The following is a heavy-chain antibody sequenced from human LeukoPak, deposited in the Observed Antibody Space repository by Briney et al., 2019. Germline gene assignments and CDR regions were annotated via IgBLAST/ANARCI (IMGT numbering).Heavy chain of an antibody. Sequence: SETLSLTCTVSGGSISSYYWSWIRQPAGKGLEWIGRIYTSGSTNYNPSLKSRVTMSVDTSKNQFSLKLSSVTAADTAVYYCASHSGYCSSTSCRGFYYYYYMDVWGKGTTVTVSS. V-gene: IGHV4-4*07. CDR2: IYTSGST. CDR1: GGSISSYY. CDR3: ASHSGYCSSTSCRGFYYYYYMDV. D-gene: IGHD2-2*01. J-gene: IGHJ6*03.